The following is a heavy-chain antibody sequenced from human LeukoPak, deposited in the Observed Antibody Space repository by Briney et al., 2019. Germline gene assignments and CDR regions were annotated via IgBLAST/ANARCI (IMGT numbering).Heavy chain of an antibody. J-gene: IGHJ4*02. V-gene: IGHV5-51*01. Sequence: PGEPLHFSCPASGSRSTSYWIGGVRPMRRKGVEWMGIIYPGDADTRYSPSLQGVVTISADTSITTAFHQCSSLTASHTAMYHCARFTYTSPKHHLFDYWGQGTLVTVSS. CDR3: ARFTYTSPKHHLFDY. CDR2: IYPGDADT. D-gene: IGHD2-2*01. CDR1: GSRSTSYW.